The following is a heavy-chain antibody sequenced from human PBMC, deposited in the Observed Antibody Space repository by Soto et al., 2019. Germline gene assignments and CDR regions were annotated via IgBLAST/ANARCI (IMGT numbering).Heavy chain of an antibody. CDR2: IIPIFGTA. D-gene: IGHD4-17*01. J-gene: IGHJ4*02. Sequence: QVQLVQSGAEEKKPGSSVKVSCKASGGTFSSYAISWVRQAPGQGLEWMGGIIPIFGTANYAQKFQARVTITADESTSTAYMELSSLRSEDTAVYYCARNEGGAYGNYYFDYWGQGTLVTVAS. CDR1: GGTFSSYA. V-gene: IGHV1-69*01. CDR3: ARNEGGAYGNYYFDY.